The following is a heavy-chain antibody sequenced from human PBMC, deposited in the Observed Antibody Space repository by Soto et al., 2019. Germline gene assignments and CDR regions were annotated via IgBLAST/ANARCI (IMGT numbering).Heavy chain of an antibody. CDR3: AKDLLYYDSSGSPFPDAFDS. J-gene: IGHJ3*02. CDR1: GFTFSSYA. D-gene: IGHD3-22*01. V-gene: IGHV3-23*01. Sequence: PGGSLRLSCAASGFTFSSYAMSWVRQAPGKGLEWVSAISGSGGSTYYADSVKGRFTISRDNSKNTLYLQMNSLRAEDTAVYYCAKDLLYYDSSGSPFPDAFDSWGQETMVTVSS. CDR2: ISGSGGST.